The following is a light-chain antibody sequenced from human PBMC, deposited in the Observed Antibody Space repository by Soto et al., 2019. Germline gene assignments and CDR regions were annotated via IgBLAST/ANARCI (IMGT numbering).Light chain of an antibody. CDR3: KSYAGSNTYV. Sequence: QSVLTQPASVSGSPGQSITISCTGTSSDVGAYNFVSWHQQHPGKAPKLMIYNVYDRPSGVPDRFSGSKSGNTASLTVSGLQAADEADYFCKSYAGSNTYVFGSGTKLTVL. CDR2: NVY. J-gene: IGLJ1*01. CDR1: SSDVGAYNF. V-gene: IGLV2-8*01.